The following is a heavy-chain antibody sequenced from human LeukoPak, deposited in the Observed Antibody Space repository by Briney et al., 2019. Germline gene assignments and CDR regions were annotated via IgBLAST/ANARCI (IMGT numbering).Heavy chain of an antibody. CDR2: IYYSGNT. CDR3: ARTYYYDSSGYYQIDY. D-gene: IGHD3-22*01. J-gene: IGHJ4*02. CDR1: DGSIRSYY. V-gene: IGHV4-59*06. Sequence: PSETLSLTCSVSDGSIRSYYWSWIRQPPGKGLEWIGYIYYSGNTYYNPSLKSRVTISVDTSKNQFSLNVSSVTAADTAVYYCARTYYYDSSGYYQIDYWGQGTLVTVSS.